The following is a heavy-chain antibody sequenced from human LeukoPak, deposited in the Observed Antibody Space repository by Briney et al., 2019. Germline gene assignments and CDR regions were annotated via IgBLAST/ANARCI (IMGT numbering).Heavy chain of an antibody. Sequence: SQTLSLTCAISGDIVSSNSAAWNWIRQSPSRGLEWLGRTYYRSKWYNDYAVSVKSRIVINPDTSKNQFSLQLSSVTPEDTAVYYCTRDGIRVLDYWGQGILVTVSS. V-gene: IGHV6-1*01. CDR3: TRDGIRVLDY. D-gene: IGHD1-1*01. CDR2: TYYRSKWYN. J-gene: IGHJ4*02. CDR1: GDIVSSNSAA.